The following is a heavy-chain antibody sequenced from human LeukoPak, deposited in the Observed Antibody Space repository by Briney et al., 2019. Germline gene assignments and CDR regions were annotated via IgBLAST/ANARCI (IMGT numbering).Heavy chain of an antibody. D-gene: IGHD2-2*01. CDR1: GFTFGTFW. CDR3: ARDCSSTSCYIWGDYFDY. J-gene: IGHJ4*01. Sequence: GGSLRLFCAASGFTFGTFWLNWVRPAPGEGLELVANINQDRSYKYYIDSVKGRFTISRDNANNSLYLQMNSLRVEDTAIYYCARDCSSTSCYIWGDYFDYWGDGTLVTVSS. V-gene: IGHV3-7*01. CDR2: INQDRSYK.